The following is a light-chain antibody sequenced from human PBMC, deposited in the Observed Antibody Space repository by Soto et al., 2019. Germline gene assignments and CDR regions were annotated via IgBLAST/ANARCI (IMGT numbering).Light chain of an antibody. CDR2: ENN. J-gene: IGLJ3*02. CDR1: SSNIGNNY. Sequence: QSALTQPPSVSAAPVQKVTISCSGSSSNIGNNYVSWYQQLPGTAPKLLIYENNKRPSGIPDRFSGSKSGTSATLGITGLQTGDEADYYCGTWDSSLSAGVFGGGTKLTVL. V-gene: IGLV1-51*02. CDR3: GTWDSSLSAGV.